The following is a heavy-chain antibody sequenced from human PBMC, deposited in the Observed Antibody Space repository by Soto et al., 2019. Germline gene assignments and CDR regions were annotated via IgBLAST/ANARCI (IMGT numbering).Heavy chain of an antibody. D-gene: IGHD6-6*01. J-gene: IGHJ5*02. CDR1: GGSIISASYS. Sequence: QVQLQESGPRLVKPSQTLSLSCAVSGGSIISASYSWNWIRQSPGRGLEWIGHIYSSGSTYYNPSLKSRVSISVDTSNNQFSLKLTSVTAADTAVYFCAREDAARIERWFDAWGQGNLVTVSS. CDR2: IYSSGST. V-gene: IGHV4-31*11. CDR3: AREDAARIERWFDA.